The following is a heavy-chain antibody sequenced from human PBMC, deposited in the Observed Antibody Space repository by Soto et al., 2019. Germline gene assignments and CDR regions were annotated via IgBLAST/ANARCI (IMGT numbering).Heavy chain of an antibody. V-gene: IGHV3-30-3*01. CDR3: ASARRASYHDAFDI. D-gene: IGHD2-2*01. J-gene: IGHJ3*02. Sequence: HPGGSLRLSCAASGFTFSSYAMHWVRQAPGKGLEWVAVISHDGSNKYYADSVKGRFTISRDNSKNTLYLQMNSLRAEDTAVYYCASARRASYHDAFDIWGQGTMVTVSS. CDR1: GFTFSSYA. CDR2: ISHDGSNK.